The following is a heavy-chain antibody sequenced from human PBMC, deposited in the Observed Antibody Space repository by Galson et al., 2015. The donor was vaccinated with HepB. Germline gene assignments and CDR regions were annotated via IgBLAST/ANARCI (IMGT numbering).Heavy chain of an antibody. D-gene: IGHD6-19*01. V-gene: IGHV1-18*04. CDR2: ISTFNGKT. CDR1: GYTFTAYG. Sequence: SVKVSCKASGYTFTAYGINWVRQAPGQGLEWMGWISTFNGKTNYTQKIQDRVAMTTDASSKTAYMELRSLRSGDTAVYYCVRGVAVASSYYFDSWGQGTLVTVSS. CDR3: VRGVAVASSYYFDS. J-gene: IGHJ4*02.